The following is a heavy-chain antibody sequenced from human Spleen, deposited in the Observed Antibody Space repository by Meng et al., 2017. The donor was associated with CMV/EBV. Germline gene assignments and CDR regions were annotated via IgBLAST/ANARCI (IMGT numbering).Heavy chain of an antibody. CDR2: IQSGGGNK. CDR3: AKDFCTGGACFVTY. CDR1: GFTFSSYG. Sequence: GGSLRLSCAASGFTFSSYGIRWVRQAPGKGLEWVAFIQSGGGNKYYADSVKGRFTISRDNSKNTLYLQMNSLRPEDTAVYYCAKDFCTGGACFVTYWGQGTLVTVSS. D-gene: IGHD2-8*02. V-gene: IGHV3-30*02. J-gene: IGHJ4*02.